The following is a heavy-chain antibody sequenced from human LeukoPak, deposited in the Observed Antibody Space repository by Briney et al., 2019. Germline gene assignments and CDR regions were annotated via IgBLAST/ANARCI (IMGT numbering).Heavy chain of an antibody. D-gene: IGHD6-19*01. CDR2: IIPIFGTA. CDR1: GGTFSSYA. J-gene: IGHJ4*02. V-gene: IGHV1-69*06. CDR3: AREEIAVAGSFDY. Sequence: ASVKVSRKASGGTFSSYAISWVRQAPGQGLEWMGGIIPIFGTANYAQKFQGRVTITADKSTSTAYMELSSLRSEDTAVYYCAREEIAVAGSFDYWGQGTLVTVSS.